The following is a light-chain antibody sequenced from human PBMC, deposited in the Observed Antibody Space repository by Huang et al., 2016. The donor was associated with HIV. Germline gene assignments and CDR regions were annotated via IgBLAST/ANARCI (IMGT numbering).Light chain of an antibody. Sequence: ERVMTQSPATVSLSPGERATLSCRASLSVSTNLAWYQQRPGQAPRLLIYGASTRATGISARFSGGGSGAEFTLTISSLQSEDFAVYYCQQYDNWPLTFGGGTKMQIK. CDR2: GAS. J-gene: IGKJ4*01. CDR3: QQYDNWPLT. V-gene: IGKV3-15*01. CDR1: LSVSTN.